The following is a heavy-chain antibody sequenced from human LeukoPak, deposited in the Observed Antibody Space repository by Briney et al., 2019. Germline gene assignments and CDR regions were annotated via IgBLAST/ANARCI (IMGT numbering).Heavy chain of an antibody. D-gene: IGHD3-22*01. V-gene: IGHV1-69*13. CDR3: ARRAYHYYDSSGYYLTLDY. CDR1: GGTFSSYA. CDR2: IIPIFGTA. J-gene: IGHJ4*02. Sequence: SVKVSCKASGGTFSSYAISWVRQAPGQGLEWMGGIIPIFGTANYAQKFQGRVTITADESTSTAYMELSSLRSEDTAVYYCARRAYHYYDSSGYYLTLDYWGQGTLVTVSS.